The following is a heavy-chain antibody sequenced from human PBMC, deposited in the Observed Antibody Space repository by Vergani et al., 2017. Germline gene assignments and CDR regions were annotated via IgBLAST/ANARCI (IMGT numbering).Heavy chain of an antibody. J-gene: IGHJ6*02. D-gene: IGHD6-13*01. Sequence: QVRLVESGGGVVQPGRSLRLSCAASGFSFTSYGMHWVRQPPGKGLEWVAFIRYDGSNKYYADSVKGRFTISRDNSKNTLYLQMNSLRAEDTAVYYCAKDRYGSSSWYYYYGMDVWGQXP. CDR1: GFSFTSYG. V-gene: IGHV3-30*02. CDR3: AKDRYGSSSWYYYYGMDV. CDR2: IRYDGSNK.